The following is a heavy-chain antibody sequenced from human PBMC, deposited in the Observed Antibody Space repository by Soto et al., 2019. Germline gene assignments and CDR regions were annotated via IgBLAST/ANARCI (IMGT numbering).Heavy chain of an antibody. CDR3: ARRRYCGVDCYNKFYYGMDG. CDR1: GSTFSSYT. CDR2: IIPVLGVT. V-gene: IGHV1-69*02. Sequence: QVQLVQSGAEVRKPGSSVEVSCMASGSTFSSYTVNWVRQAPGQGLEWIGRIIPVLGVTHYARRFQGRVTITADRSRKTAYMELTSVTSADTAVYYCARRRYCGVDCYNKFYYGMDGWRPGTTFTVSS. J-gene: IGHJ6*02. D-gene: IGHD2-21*02.